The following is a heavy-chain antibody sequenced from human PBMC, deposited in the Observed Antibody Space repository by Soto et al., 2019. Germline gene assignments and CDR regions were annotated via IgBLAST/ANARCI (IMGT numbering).Heavy chain of an antibody. Sequence: EVQLVESGGGLVQPGGSLRLSCAASGFTFSSYWMSWVRQAPGKGLEWVATIRQDGSERHYVDSVEGRFTISRDNGKNSLTLQLLSLRAEDTTLSHCARGCSKASCPYCFDSWGRGTMVTVSS. V-gene: IGHV3-7*01. D-gene: IGHD4-4*01. CDR1: GFTFSSYW. CDR2: IRQDGSER. J-gene: IGHJ4*02. CDR3: ARGCSKASCPYCFDS.